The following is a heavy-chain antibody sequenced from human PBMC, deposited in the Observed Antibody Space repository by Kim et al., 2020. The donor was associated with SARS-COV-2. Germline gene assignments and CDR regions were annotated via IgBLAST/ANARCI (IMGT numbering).Heavy chain of an antibody. CDR1: GFTFSSYG. V-gene: IGHV3-33*05. J-gene: IGHJ4*02. Sequence: GGSLRLSCAASGFTFSSYGMHWVRQAPGKGLEWVAVISYDGSNKYYADSVKGRFTISRDNSKNTLYLQMNSLRSEDTAVYYCAREVSGLNWGQGTLVTVSS. CDR2: ISYDGSNK. CDR3: AREVSGLN. D-gene: IGHD3-10*01.